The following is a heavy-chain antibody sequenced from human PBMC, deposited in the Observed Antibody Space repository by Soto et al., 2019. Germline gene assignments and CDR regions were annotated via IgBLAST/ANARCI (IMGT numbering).Heavy chain of an antibody. CDR2: IDPSDSYT. CDR3: ASHPIAAAGTNYGMDV. D-gene: IGHD6-13*01. V-gene: IGHV5-10-1*01. Sequence: PGESLKISCKGSGYSFTSYSISWVRQRTGKGLEWMGRIDPSDSYTNYSPSFQGHVTISADKSISTAYLQWSSLKASDNAMYYCASHPIAAAGTNYGMDVWGQGTTVTVSS. CDR1: GYSFTSYS. J-gene: IGHJ6*02.